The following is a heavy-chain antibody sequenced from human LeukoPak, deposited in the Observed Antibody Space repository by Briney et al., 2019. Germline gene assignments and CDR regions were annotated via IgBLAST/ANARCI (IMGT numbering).Heavy chain of an antibody. CDR2: TYYRSKWYN. J-gene: IGHJ6*02. CDR3: AREKDDYSSSWYYYYYGMDV. V-gene: IGHV6-1*01. D-gene: IGHD6-13*01. CDR1: GDTVSSNSAA. Sequence: TSQTLSLTCAISGDTVSSNSAAWNWIRQSPSRSLEWLGRTYYRSKWYNDYAVSVKSRITINPDTSKNQFSLQLNSVTPEDTAVYYCAREKDDYSSSWYYYYYGMDVWGQGTTVTVSS.